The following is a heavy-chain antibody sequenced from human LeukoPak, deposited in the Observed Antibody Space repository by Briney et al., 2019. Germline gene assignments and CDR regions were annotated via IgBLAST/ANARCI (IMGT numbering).Heavy chain of an antibody. CDR1: GGSIGSYY. D-gene: IGHD3-9*01. CDR2: IYTSGST. Sequence: SETLSLTCTVSGGSIGSYYWSWIRQPAGKGLEWIGRIYTSGSTNYNPSLKSRVTMSVDTSKNQFSLKLSSVTAADTAVYYCARDGELRYFDWSSPAFDIWGQGTMVTVSS. CDR3: ARDGELRYFDWSSPAFDI. V-gene: IGHV4-4*07. J-gene: IGHJ3*02.